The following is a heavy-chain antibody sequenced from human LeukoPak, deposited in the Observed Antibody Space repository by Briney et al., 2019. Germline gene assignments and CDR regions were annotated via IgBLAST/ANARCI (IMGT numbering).Heavy chain of an antibody. CDR3: ARLTGTATFDY. D-gene: IGHD6-13*01. J-gene: IGHJ4*02. CDR1: GFTFRRNG. Sequence: GISLRLFCAASGFTFRRNGMQWVRQASAKGWVGGAVVWYNESKEYYADSVRGRFIISRDNSKNTLYLQMDSLRDEDTAVYYCARLTGTATFDYWGQGTLVTVSS. CDR2: VWYNESKE. V-gene: IGHV3-33*01.